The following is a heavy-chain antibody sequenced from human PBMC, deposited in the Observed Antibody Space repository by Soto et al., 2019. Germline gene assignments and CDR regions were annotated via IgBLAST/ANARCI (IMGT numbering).Heavy chain of an antibody. CDR1: GFSLSTSGVG. CDR2: IYWDDDK. CDR3: AHRHGFGEFEDY. V-gene: IGHV2-5*02. J-gene: IGHJ4*02. Sequence: QITLKESGPTLVKPTQTLPLTCTFSGFSLSTSGVGVGWIRQPPGKALEWLALIYWDDDKRYSPSLKSRLTITKDTPKNQVVLTMTNMDPVDTATYYCAHRHGFGEFEDYWGQGSLVTVSS. D-gene: IGHD3-10*01.